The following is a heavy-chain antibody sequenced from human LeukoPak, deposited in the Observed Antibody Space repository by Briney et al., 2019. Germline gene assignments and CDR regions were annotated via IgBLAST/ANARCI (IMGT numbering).Heavy chain of an antibody. J-gene: IGHJ4*02. CDR2: ISSDGSST. D-gene: IGHD3/OR15-3a*01. CDR1: GFTFSNYW. Sequence: GGSLTLSCAVSGFTFSNYWMHWGRHAPGKGLVWVSCISSDGSSTNYADSVKGRFSISRDNAKNTLYLHMNSLRVEDTAQYYCARPMISVMSLGADFWGQGSLVTVSS. CDR3: ARPMISVMSLGADF. V-gene: IGHV3-74*01.